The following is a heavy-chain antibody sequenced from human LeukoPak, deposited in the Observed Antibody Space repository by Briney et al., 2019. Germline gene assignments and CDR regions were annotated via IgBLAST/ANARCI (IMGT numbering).Heavy chain of an antibody. V-gene: IGHV3-23*01. Sequence: PGGSLRLSCAASGFTFSSYGMSWVRQAPGKGLEWVSAISGSGGSTYYADSVKGRFTISRDNSKNTLYLQMNSLRAEDTAVYYCAKGLTVTTGYYYYYMDVWGKGTTVTVSS. D-gene: IGHD4-17*01. J-gene: IGHJ6*03. CDR2: ISGSGGST. CDR1: GFTFSSYG. CDR3: AKGLTVTTGYYYYYMDV.